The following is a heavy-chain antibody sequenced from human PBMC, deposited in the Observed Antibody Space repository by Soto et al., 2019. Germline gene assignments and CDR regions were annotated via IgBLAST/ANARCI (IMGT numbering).Heavy chain of an antibody. Sequence: SETLSLTCNVSGGSINSNDYSWGWIRQPPGKGLEWIGNTYSGGGADYIPSFKSRASISVDTSKNQVFLKLTSVTDAETDVYYCARTRGSTVYFYFYGMDVWGPGTTVTVS. J-gene: IGHJ6*02. D-gene: IGHD3-10*01. V-gene: IGHV4-39*01. CDR1: GGSINSNDYS. CDR2: TYSGGGA. CDR3: ARTRGSTVYFYFYGMDV.